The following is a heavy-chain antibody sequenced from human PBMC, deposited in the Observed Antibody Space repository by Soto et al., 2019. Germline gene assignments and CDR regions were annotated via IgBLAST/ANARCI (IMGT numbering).Heavy chain of an antibody. CDR2: IYYSGST. J-gene: IGHJ6*02. D-gene: IGHD6-6*01. CDR3: ARDHIAACHYGMDV. V-gene: IGHV4-31*03. CDR1: GGSISSGGYH. Sequence: SETLSLTCTVSGGSISSGGYHWSWIRQHPGKGLEWIGYIYYSGSTYYNPSLKSRVTISVDTSKNQFSLKLSSVTAADTAVYYCARDHIAACHYGMDVWGQGTTVTVSS.